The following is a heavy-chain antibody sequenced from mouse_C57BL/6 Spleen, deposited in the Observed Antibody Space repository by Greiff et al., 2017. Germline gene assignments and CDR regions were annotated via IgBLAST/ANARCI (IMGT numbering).Heavy chain of an antibody. Sequence: QVQLQQSGPELVKPGASVKISCKASGYAFSSSWMNWVKQRPGKGLEWIGRIYPGDGDTNYNGKFKGKATLTADKSSSTAYMQLSSLTSEDSAVYFCARAYGSSPYFDYWGQGTTLTVSS. CDR3: ARAYGSSPYFDY. J-gene: IGHJ2*01. V-gene: IGHV1-82*01. CDR1: GYAFSSSW. CDR2: IYPGDGDT. D-gene: IGHD1-1*01.